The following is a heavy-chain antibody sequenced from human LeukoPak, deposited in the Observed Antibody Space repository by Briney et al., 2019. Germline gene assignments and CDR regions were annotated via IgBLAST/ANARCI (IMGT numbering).Heavy chain of an antibody. J-gene: IGHJ6*03. CDR2: IIPIFGTA. CDR1: GGTFSSYA. D-gene: IGHD2-2*01. CDR3: ARNGPICSSTSCYSNYYYYMDV. V-gene: IGHV1-69*05. Sequence: GASVKVSCKASGGTFSSYAISWVRQAPGQGLEWMGGIIPIFGTANYAQKFQGRVTITTDESTSTAYMELSSLRSEDTAEYYCARNGPICSSTSCYSNYYYYMDVWGKGTTVTVSS.